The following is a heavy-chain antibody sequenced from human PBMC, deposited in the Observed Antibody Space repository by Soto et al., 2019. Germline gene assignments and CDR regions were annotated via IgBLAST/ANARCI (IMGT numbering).Heavy chain of an antibody. CDR1: GYPVTAYY. CDR2: INPATGAA. D-gene: IGHD3-3*01. CDR3: ARGGGVGVAGSAAFDM. V-gene: IGHV1-2*02. J-gene: IGHJ3*02. Sequence: QLHLVQSGAVVKKPGASVTVSCSASGYPVTAYYMHWVRQAPGRGLEWMGGINPATGAAKYTQTFQGRATMTRATSTSTGFMDLGGRTSEDTAVFYCARGGGVGVAGSAAFDMWGQGTLVTVSS.